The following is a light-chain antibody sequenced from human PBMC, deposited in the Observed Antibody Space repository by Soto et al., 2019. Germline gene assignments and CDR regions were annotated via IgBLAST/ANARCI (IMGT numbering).Light chain of an antibody. CDR2: STN. V-gene: IGLV1-44*01. CDR3: AAWDDSLNGPV. J-gene: IGLJ3*02. CDR1: SSNIGNNT. Sequence: QSVLTQPPSASGTPGQRVTISCSGSSSNIGNNTVNWYQQFPETAPRLLIYSTNQRPSGVPDRFSGSKSGTSASLAISGLQSEDEAEYYCAAWDDSLNGPVFGGGTKLTVL.